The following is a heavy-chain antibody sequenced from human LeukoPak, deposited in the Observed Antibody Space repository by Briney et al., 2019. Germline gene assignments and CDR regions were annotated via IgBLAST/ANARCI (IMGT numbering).Heavy chain of an antibody. CDR2: IYWDDDK. Sequence: SGPTLVKPTQTLTLTRTFSGFSLSTSEVGVGWIRQPPGKALEWLALIYWDDDKRYSPSLKSRLTITKDTSKNQVVLTMTNMDPVDTATYYCAHRLRYCSGGSCYFSWFDPWGQGTLVTVSS. V-gene: IGHV2-5*02. CDR1: GFSLSTSEVG. J-gene: IGHJ5*02. CDR3: AHRLRYCSGGSCYFSWFDP. D-gene: IGHD2-15*01.